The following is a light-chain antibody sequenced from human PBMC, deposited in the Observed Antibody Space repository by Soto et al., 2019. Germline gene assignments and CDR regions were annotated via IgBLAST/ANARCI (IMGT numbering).Light chain of an antibody. V-gene: IGLV2-14*01. CDR2: DVS. Sequence: QSALTQPASVSGSPGQSITISCTGSSSDVGGYNYVSWYQQHPGKAPKLMIYDVSNRPSGVSNRFSGSKSGYTASLTISGLQAGDEADYYCSSYTSSSTLVFGGGTKVTVL. CDR1: SSDVGGYNY. J-gene: IGLJ2*01. CDR3: SSYTSSSTLV.